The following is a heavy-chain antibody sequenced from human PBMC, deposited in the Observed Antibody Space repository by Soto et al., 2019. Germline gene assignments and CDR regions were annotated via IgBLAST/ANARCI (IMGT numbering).Heavy chain of an antibody. CDR2: ISSSSSYT. V-gene: IGHV3-11*05. CDR3: ARALVPLGSFLWFDP. D-gene: IGHD2-8*02. CDR1: GFTFSDYY. Sequence: QVQLVESGGGLVKPGGSLRLSCAASGFTFSDYYMSWIRQAPGKGLEWVSYISSSSSYTNYADSVKGRFTISRDNAKNSLYLKMNSLRAEDTAVYYCARALVPLGSFLWFDPWGQGTLVTVSS. J-gene: IGHJ5*02.